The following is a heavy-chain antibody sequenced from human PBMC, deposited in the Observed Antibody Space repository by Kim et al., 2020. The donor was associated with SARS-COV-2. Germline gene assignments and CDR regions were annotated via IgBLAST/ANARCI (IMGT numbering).Heavy chain of an antibody. Sequence: NPSRQSRVTRSVDTSKDQFSLKLNSVTAADTAMYYCARGRGRLRGDAFDIWGQGTVVTVSS. J-gene: IGHJ3*02. CDR3: ARGRGRLRGDAFDI. V-gene: IGHV4-4*07. D-gene: IGHD3-16*01.